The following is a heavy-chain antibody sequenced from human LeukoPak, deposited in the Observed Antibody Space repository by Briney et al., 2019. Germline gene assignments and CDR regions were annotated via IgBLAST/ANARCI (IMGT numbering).Heavy chain of an antibody. J-gene: IGHJ4*02. CDR1: GYTFPNCG. CDR3: ARDRGYDSSGYYVDLDY. V-gene: IGHV1-18*04. D-gene: IGHD3-22*01. Sequence: ASVKVSCKASGYTFPNCGFSWVRQAPGQGLEWMGWINPYNGNTNYAQQLQGRVTMTTETSTSTTYMELRSLRSDDTAVYYCARDRGYDSSGYYVDLDYWGQGTLVTVSS. CDR2: INPYNGNT.